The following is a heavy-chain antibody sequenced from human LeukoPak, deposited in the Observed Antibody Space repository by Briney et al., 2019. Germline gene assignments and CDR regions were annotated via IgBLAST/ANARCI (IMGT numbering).Heavy chain of an antibody. CDR2: IYYSGST. CDR1: GGSISSHY. Sequence: PSETLSLTCTVSGGSISSHYWSWIRQPPGKGLEWIGNIYYSGSTNYNPSLKSRVTISVDTSKNQFSLKLSSVTAADTAVYYCVRRYRPYGSGTFGAFDIWGQGTMVTVSS. CDR3: VRRYRPYGSGTFGAFDI. D-gene: IGHD3-10*01. V-gene: IGHV4-59*08. J-gene: IGHJ3*02.